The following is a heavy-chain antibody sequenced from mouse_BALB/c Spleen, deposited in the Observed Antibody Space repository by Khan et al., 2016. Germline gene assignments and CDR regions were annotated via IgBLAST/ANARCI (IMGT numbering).Heavy chain of an antibody. Sequence: EVELVESGGGLVKPGGSLKLSCAASGFAFSSYDMSWVRQTPEKRLEWVATISRGGSYTYYPDSVKGRFTISRDNARNTLYLQMSSLRSEDTALYCCARSTTARYFDYWGQGTTLTVSS. CDR2: ISRGGSYT. CDR3: ARSTTARYFDY. J-gene: IGHJ2*01. V-gene: IGHV5-9*02. D-gene: IGHD1-2*01. CDR1: GFAFSSYD.